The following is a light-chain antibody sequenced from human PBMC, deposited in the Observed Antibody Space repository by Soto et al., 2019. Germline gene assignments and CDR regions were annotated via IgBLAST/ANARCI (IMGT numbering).Light chain of an antibody. CDR3: QHYGSSRNT. CDR2: GAS. Sequence: EIVLTQSPDTLSLSPGERATLSCRASESVTSSHLAWYQQKPGQAPRLLIYGASSRATGIPDRFSGSGSGTDFTLTISRLEPEDFAVYYCQHYGSSRNTFGPGTRLEIK. V-gene: IGKV3-20*01. J-gene: IGKJ5*01. CDR1: ESVTSSH.